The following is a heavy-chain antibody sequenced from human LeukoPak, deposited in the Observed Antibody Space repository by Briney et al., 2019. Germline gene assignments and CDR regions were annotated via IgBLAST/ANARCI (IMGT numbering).Heavy chain of an antibody. V-gene: IGHV1-2*02. D-gene: IGHD6-19*01. J-gene: IGHJ4*02. Sequence: GASVKVSCKASGYTFTGNYLLSVRQAPGHGLEWMGWLNPNSGGTKFAQKFQGRVTMTRDTSISTAYMELSRLRSDDTAVYYCARDSSGSFGDYWGQGTLVAVSS. CDR1: GYTFTGNY. CDR2: LNPNSGGT. CDR3: ARDSSGSFGDY.